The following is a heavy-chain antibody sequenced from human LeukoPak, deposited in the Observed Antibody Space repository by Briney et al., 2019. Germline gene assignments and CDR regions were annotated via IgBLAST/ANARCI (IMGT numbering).Heavy chain of an antibody. J-gene: IGHJ5*02. D-gene: IGHD2-15*01. Sequence: ASVKVSCKASGYTFTSYGISWVRQAPGQGLEWMGWISAYNGNTNYAQKLQGRVTMTTDTSTSTAYMEPRSLRSDDTAVYYCARTGGGRRFKNWFDPWGQGTLVTVSS. CDR2: ISAYNGNT. CDR3: ARTGGGRRFKNWFDP. CDR1: GYTFTSYG. V-gene: IGHV1-18*01.